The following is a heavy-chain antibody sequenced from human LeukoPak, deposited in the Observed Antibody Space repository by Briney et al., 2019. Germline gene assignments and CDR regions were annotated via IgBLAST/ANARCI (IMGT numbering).Heavy chain of an antibody. CDR1: GFTFSNAW. CDR3: TTDGPLWFGELGLDY. Sequence: GGSLRLSCAASGFTFSNAWMSWVRQAPGKGLGWVGRIKSKTDGGTTDYAAPVKGRFTISRDDSKNTLYLQMNSLKTEDTAVYYCTTDGPLWFGELGLDYWGQGTLVTVSS. CDR2: IKSKTDGGTT. V-gene: IGHV3-15*01. J-gene: IGHJ4*02. D-gene: IGHD3-10*01.